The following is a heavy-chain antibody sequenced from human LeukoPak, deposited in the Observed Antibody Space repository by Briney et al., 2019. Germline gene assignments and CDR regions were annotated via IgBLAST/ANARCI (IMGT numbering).Heavy chain of an antibody. J-gene: IGHJ5*02. CDR1: GYTFTSYY. CDR2: INPSGGST. V-gene: IGHV1-46*01. CDR3: ARDDIVVVSAFNWFDP. Sequence: ASVKVSCKASGYTFTSYYMHWVRQAPGQGLEWMGIINPSGGSTSYAQKFQGRVTITRDTSASTAYMELSSLRSEDTAVYYCARDDIVVVSAFNWFDPWGQGTLVTVSS. D-gene: IGHD2-2*01.